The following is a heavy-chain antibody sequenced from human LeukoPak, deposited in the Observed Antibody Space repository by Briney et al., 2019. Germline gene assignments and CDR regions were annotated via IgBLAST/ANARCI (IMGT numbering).Heavy chain of an antibody. CDR1: GFTFANYA. CDR2: ISGSGGNT. CDR3: AKDPNGDYVGAFDFQR. Sequence: GRSLRLSCTASGFTFANYAMVWVRQTPGKGLQWVSAISGSGGNTYYADSVQGRFTMSRDNSKNTLYLQMNSLRAEDTAVYYCAKDPNGDYVGAFDFQRWGQGTQVTVSS. J-gene: IGHJ1*01. D-gene: IGHD4-17*01. V-gene: IGHV3-23*01.